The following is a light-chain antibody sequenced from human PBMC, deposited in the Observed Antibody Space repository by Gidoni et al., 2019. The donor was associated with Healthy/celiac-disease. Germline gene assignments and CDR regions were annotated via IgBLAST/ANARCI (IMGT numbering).Light chain of an antibody. Sequence: QSALTQPASVSGSPGQSITISCIGTSSDVGGYNYVSWYQQHPGKAPKLMIYEVSNRPSGVPDRFSGSKSGNTASLTISGLQAEDEADYYCSSYTSSSTPYVFGTGTKVTVL. CDR1: SSDVGGYNY. CDR2: EVS. V-gene: IGLV2-14*01. J-gene: IGLJ1*01. CDR3: SSYTSSSTPYV.